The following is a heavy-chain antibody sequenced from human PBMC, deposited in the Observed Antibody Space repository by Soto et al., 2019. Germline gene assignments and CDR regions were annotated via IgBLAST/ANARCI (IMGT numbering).Heavy chain of an antibody. J-gene: IGHJ4*02. Sequence: GGSLRLSCAASGFTVSSNYMSWVRQAPGKGLEWVSVIYSGGSTYYADSVKGRFTISRDNSKNTLYLQMNSLRAEDTAVYYCARARPDYGGIYYFDYWGQGTLVTVSS. CDR1: GFTVSSNY. CDR3: ARARPDYGGIYYFDY. D-gene: IGHD2-8*02. V-gene: IGHV3-66*01. CDR2: IYSGGST.